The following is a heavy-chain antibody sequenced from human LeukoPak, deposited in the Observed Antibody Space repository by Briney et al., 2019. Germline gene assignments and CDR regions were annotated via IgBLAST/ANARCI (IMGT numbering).Heavy chain of an antibody. V-gene: IGHV4-34*01. D-gene: IGHD5-18*01. CDR2: INHSGST. CDR1: GGSFSGYY. CDR3: AREGYSYGYY. Sequence: PSETLSLTCAVYGGSFSGYYWSWIRQPPGKELEWIGEINHSGSTNYNPSLKSRVTISVDTSKNQFSLKLSSVTAADTAVYYCAREGYSYGYYWGQGTLVTVSS. J-gene: IGHJ4*02.